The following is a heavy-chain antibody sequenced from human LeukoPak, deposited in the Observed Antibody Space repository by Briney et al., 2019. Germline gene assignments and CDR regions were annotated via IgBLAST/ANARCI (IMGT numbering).Heavy chain of an antibody. CDR2: INPNSGGT. J-gene: IGHJ4*02. CDR3: ARALGGIAARPLDY. CDR1: GYTFTGYY. Sequence: ASVKVSCKASGYTFTGYYMHWVRQAPGQGLEWMGWINPNSGGTNYAQKFQGWVTMTRDTSISTAYMELSRLGSDDTAVYYCARALGGIAARPLDYWGQGTLVTVSS. V-gene: IGHV1-2*04. D-gene: IGHD6-6*01.